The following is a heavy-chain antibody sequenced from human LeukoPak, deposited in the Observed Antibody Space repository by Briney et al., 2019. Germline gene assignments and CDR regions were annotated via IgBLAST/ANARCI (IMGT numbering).Heavy chain of an antibody. CDR2: IYYSGTT. V-gene: IGHV4-59*01. J-gene: IGHJ4*02. Sequence: SETLSLTCTVSGDSISSYYWSWIRQPPGKGLEWIGYIYYSGTTNYNPSLKSRVTISVDTSKNQFSLKLSSVTAADTAVYYCARGVYIAAAQYGYWGQGTLVAVSS. D-gene: IGHD6-13*01. CDR3: ARGVYIAAAQYGY. CDR1: GDSISSYY.